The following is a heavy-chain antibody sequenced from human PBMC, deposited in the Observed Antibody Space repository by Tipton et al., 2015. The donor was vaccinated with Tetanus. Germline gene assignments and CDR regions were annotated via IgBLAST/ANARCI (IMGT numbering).Heavy chain of an antibody. J-gene: IGHJ4*02. CDR2: IYYNGGT. Sequence: LRLSCTVSGASISSSYWSWIRQPPGKGLEWIGSIYYNGGTNSNPSLKSRVAISVDTSRNQFSLRLTSVTAADTALYYCAREVVNRGYYSSKYYFDYWGQGTLATVSS. CDR1: GASISSSY. D-gene: IGHD3-22*01. CDR3: AREVVNRGYYSSKYYFDY. V-gene: IGHV4-59*01.